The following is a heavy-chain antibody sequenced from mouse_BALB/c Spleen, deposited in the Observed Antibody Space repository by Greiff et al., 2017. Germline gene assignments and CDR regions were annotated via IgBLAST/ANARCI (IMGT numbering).Heavy chain of an antibody. V-gene: IGHV1-4*02. CDR1: GYTFTSYT. CDR3: ARSWGSFAY. CDR2: INPSSGYT. J-gene: IGHJ3*01. Sequence: QVQLKESAAELARPGASVKMSCKASGYTFTSYTMHWVKQRPGQGLEWIGYINPSSGYTEYNQKFKDKTTLTADKSSSTAYMQLSSLTSEDSAVYYCARSWGSFAYWGQGTLVTVSA.